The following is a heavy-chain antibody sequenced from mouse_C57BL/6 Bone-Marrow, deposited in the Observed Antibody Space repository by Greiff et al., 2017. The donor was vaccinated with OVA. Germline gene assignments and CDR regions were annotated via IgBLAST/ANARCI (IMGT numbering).Heavy chain of an antibody. J-gene: IGHJ3*01. V-gene: IGHV1-7*01. D-gene: IGHD1-1*01. CDR2: INPSSGYT. CDR3: ARSLPFYYYGSSRWFAY. CDR1: GYTFTSYW. Sequence: VQLQQSGAELAKPGASVKLSCKASGYTFTSYWMHWVKQRPGQGLEWIGYINPSSGYTKYNQKFKDKATLTADKSSSTAYMQLSSLTYEDSAVYYCARSLPFYYYGSSRWFAYWGQGTLVTVSA.